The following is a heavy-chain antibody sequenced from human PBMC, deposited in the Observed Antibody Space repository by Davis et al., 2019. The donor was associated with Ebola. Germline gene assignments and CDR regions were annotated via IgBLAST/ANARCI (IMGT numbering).Heavy chain of an antibody. Sequence: GGSLRLSCAASGFTFNTYAMSWVRQPPGKGLEWISSISSSGTVTYYADSVKGRFTISRDNSKNTLYLQMNSLRAEDTAVYYCAREERFLEWLEGNYYYGMDVWGQGTTVTVSS. V-gene: IGHV3-23*01. J-gene: IGHJ6*02. CDR3: AREERFLEWLEGNYYYGMDV. CDR1: GFTFNTYA. CDR2: ISSSGTVT. D-gene: IGHD3-3*01.